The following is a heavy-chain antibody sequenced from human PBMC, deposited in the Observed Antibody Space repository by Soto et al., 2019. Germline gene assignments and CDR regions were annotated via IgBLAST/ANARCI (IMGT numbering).Heavy chain of an antibody. CDR1: GDSVSSNSAA. CDR3: ARAKYYYDSSGYYPYYYYGMDV. V-gene: IGHV6-1*01. J-gene: IGHJ6*02. D-gene: IGHD3-22*01. Sequence: SQTLSLTCAISGDSVSSNSAAWNWIRQSPSRGLEWLGRTYYRSKWYNDYAVSVKSRITINPDTSKNQFSLQLNSVTPEDTAVYYCARAKYYYDSSGYYPYYYYGMDVWGQGTTVTV. CDR2: TYYRSKWYN.